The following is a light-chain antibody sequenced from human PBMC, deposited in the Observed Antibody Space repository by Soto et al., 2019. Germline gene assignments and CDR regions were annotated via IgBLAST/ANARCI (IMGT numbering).Light chain of an antibody. CDR1: RSLTTN. V-gene: IGKV3-15*01. J-gene: IGKJ5*01. Sequence: EVVVTQSPGTLSVSPGGRATLSCRASRSLTTNLAWYQKKPGQAPRLLIHDASTRATGIPARFSGSGSGTEFTLTFSSLQSEDFAVYYCQQYDDWPLTFGQGTRLETK. CDR2: DAS. CDR3: QQYDDWPLT.